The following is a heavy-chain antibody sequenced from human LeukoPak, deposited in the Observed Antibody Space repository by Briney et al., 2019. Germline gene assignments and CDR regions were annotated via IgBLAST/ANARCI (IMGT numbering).Heavy chain of an antibody. J-gene: IGHJ2*01. CDR1: GGSVTSGSYY. Sequence: SETLSLTCTVSGGSVTSGSYYWSWIRQPPGRGLEWIGYLYDSGSTNYNPSLKSRVTASLDTSKNQFSLNLSSVTAADTAVYYCARDRRAYGGYVDLWGRGTLVTVSS. CDR2: LYDSGST. V-gene: IGHV4-61*01. CDR3: ARDRRAYGGYVDL. D-gene: IGHD3-16*01.